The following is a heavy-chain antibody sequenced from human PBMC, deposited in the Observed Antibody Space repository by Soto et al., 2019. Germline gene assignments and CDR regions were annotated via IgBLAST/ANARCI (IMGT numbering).Heavy chain of an antibody. J-gene: IGHJ6*02. Sequence: QVQLVESGGGVVQPGRSLRLSCAASGFPFSFYYIHWVRQAPGKGLEWVAVISYDGSNRYFADSVKGRFTISRDNSKNTLYLQMNSLRAEDTAVYYCAKISEIYSNNWYNYGMDVWGQGTTVTVSS. CDR3: AKISEIYSNNWYNYGMDV. D-gene: IGHD6-13*01. CDR1: GFPFSFYY. V-gene: IGHV3-30*18. CDR2: ISYDGSNR.